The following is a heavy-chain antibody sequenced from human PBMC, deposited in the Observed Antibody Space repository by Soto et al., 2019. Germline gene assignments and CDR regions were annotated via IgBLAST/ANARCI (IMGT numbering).Heavy chain of an antibody. V-gene: IGHV3-30*03. D-gene: IGHD3-16*01. CDR1: GFTFSSYA. J-gene: IGHJ6*02. CDR3: FGPLYGMDV. Sequence: GGSLRLSCAASGFTFSSYAMHWVRQAPGKGLEWVAVISYDGSNKYYADSVKGRFTISRDNSKNTLYVQMNSLRGEDTAVYYCFGPLYGMDVWGQGTTVTV. CDR2: ISYDGSNK.